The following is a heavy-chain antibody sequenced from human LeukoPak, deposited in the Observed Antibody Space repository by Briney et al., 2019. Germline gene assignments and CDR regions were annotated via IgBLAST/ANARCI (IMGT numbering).Heavy chain of an antibody. V-gene: IGHV4-39*01. Sequence: SETLSLTCTVSGGSISSSSSTIYYWGWIRQPPGKGLEWIGSISYTGSTYYSPSLKSRVTMSVDTSKNQFSLKLSSVTAADTAVYYCATRPQNWGVVYWGQGTLVTVSS. CDR2: ISYTGST. J-gene: IGHJ4*02. CDR1: GGSISSSSSTIYY. CDR3: ATRPQNWGVVY. D-gene: IGHD7-27*01.